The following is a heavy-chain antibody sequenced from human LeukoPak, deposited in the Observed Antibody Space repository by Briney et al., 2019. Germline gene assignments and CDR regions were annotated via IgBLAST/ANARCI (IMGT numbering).Heavy chain of an antibody. CDR3: AGDSSSWTSFDY. CDR1: GYTFTSYD. D-gene: IGHD6-13*01. CDR2: MNPNSGNT. Sequence: ASVKVSCKASGYTFTSYDINWVRQATGQGLEWMGWMNPNSGNTGYAQKFQGRVTMTRNTSISTAYMELSSLRSEDTAVYYCAGDSSSWTSFDYWGQGTLVTVSS. J-gene: IGHJ4*02. V-gene: IGHV1-8*01.